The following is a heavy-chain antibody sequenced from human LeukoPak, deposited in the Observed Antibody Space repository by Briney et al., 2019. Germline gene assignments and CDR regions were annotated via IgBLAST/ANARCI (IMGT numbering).Heavy chain of an antibody. CDR3: AKDSAYCSSTSCYGEFDY. CDR1: GFTFSSYW. J-gene: IGHJ4*02. V-gene: IGHV3-30*18. Sequence: GGSLRLSCAASGFTFSSYWMNWARQAPGKGLEWVAVISYDGSNKYYADSVKGRFTISRDNSKNTLYLQMNSLRAEDTAVYYCAKDSAYCSSTSCYGEFDYWGQGTLATVSS. CDR2: ISYDGSNK. D-gene: IGHD2-2*01.